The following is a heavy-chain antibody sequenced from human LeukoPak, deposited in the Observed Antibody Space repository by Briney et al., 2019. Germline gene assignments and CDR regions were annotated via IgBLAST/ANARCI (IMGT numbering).Heavy chain of an antibody. D-gene: IGHD6-13*01. J-gene: IGHJ3*01. V-gene: IGHV3-21*01. Sequence: GGSLRLSCAASGFTFSSYWMHWVRQAPGKGLEWVSPISSSSSYIYYADSVKGRFTISRDNAKNSLYLQMNSLRAEDTAVYYCARDQAAAGTWGQGTMVTVSS. CDR3: ARDQAAAGT. CDR2: ISSSSSYI. CDR1: GFTFSSYW.